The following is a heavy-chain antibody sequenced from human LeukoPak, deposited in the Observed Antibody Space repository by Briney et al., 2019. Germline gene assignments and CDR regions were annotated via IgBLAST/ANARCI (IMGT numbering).Heavy chain of an antibody. D-gene: IGHD5-12*01. CDR3: AGGSGYAFDY. V-gene: IGHV4-4*02. Sequence: SETLSLTCAVSGGSISSSDWWSWVRQPPGKGLEWIGEIYHSGSTNYNPSLKSRVTISIDNSNNQLSLKLSSVTAADTAVYYCAGGSGYAFDYWGQGTLVTVSS. CDR1: GGSISSSDW. CDR2: IYHSGST. J-gene: IGHJ4*02.